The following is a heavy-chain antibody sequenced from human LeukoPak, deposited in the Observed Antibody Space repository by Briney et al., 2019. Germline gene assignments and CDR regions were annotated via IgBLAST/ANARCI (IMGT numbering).Heavy chain of an antibody. V-gene: IGHV1-69*05. D-gene: IGHD3-22*01. CDR3: ARGDQYYYDSSGYPSENWFDP. J-gene: IGHJ5*02. CDR1: GGTFSSYA. Sequence: SSVKVSCKASGGTFSSYAISWVRQAPGQGLEWIVRIIPIFGTAKYAQKFQGKVTITTDESTSTAYMELSSLRSEDTAVCYCARGDQYYYDSSGYPSENWFDPWGQGTLVTVSS. CDR2: IIPIFGTA.